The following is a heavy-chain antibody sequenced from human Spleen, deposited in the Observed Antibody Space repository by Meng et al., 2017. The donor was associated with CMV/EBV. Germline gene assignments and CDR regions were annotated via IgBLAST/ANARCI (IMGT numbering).Heavy chain of an antibody. CDR2: ISAYNGNT. Sequence: QVPLVQPGAEVKKPGASVKVSCKASDYTFNRNGISWVRQAPGQGLEWMGWISAYNGNTKYAQKFQGRVTMTRDTSISTAYMELSRLRSDDTAVYYCARDQQGFSSGNWGQGTLVTVSS. J-gene: IGHJ4*02. V-gene: IGHV1-18*01. CDR3: ARDQQGFSSGN. CDR1: DYTFNRNG. D-gene: IGHD6-19*01.